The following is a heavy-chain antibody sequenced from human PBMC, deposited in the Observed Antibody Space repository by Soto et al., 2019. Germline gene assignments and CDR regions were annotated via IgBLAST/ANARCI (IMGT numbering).Heavy chain of an antibody. CDR1: GGTFSSYA. J-gene: IGHJ4*02. CDR3: AREGGSSSSENFDY. CDR2: IIPIFGTA. D-gene: IGHD1-26*01. Sequence: ASVEVSCKASGGTFSSYAISWVRQAPGQGLEWMGGIIPIFGTANYAQKFQGRVTITADESTSTAYMELSSLRSEDTAVYYCAREGGSSSSENFDYWGQGTLVTV. V-gene: IGHV1-69*13.